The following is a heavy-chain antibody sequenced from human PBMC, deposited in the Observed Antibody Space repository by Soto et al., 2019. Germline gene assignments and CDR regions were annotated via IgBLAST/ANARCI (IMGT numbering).Heavy chain of an antibody. Sequence: QVQLVQSGAEVKKPGASVKVSCKASGYTFTSYGVHWVRQAPGQRLEWMGWINAGNDDTKKSQKFQGRVTITRDTSATTAYVELSSLRSEDTAVYYCARAGRSAYSSLDYWGQGTLVTVSS. J-gene: IGHJ4*02. CDR3: ARAGRSAYSSLDY. CDR1: GYTFTSYG. D-gene: IGHD3-3*01. CDR2: INAGNDDT. V-gene: IGHV1-3*01.